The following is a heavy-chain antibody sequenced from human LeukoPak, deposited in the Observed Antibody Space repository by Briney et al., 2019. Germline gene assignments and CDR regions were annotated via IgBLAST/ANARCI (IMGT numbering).Heavy chain of an antibody. D-gene: IGHD2-15*01. CDR1: GFTFSSYS. J-gene: IGHJ3*02. CDR3: AKEPHYCSGGSCYTHDAFDI. CDR2: ISSSSYI. V-gene: IGHV3-21*01. Sequence: GGSLRLSCAASGFTFSSYSMNWVRQAPGKGLEWVSSISSSSYIYYADSVKGRFTISRDNSKNTLYLQMNSLRAEDTAVYYCAKEPHYCSGGSCYTHDAFDIWGQGTMVTVSS.